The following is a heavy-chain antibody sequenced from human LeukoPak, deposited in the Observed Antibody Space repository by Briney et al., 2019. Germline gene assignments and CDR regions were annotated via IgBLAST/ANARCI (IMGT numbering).Heavy chain of an antibody. CDR3: ARVRRAYDSSDYFDY. Sequence: SETLSLTXTVSGGSISSYYWSWIRQPPGKGLEWIGYIYYSGSTNYNPSLKSRVTISVDTSKNQFSLKLSSVTAADTAVYYCARVRRAYDSSDYFDYWGQGTLVTVSS. CDR1: GGSISSYY. CDR2: IYYSGST. J-gene: IGHJ4*02. V-gene: IGHV4-59*01. D-gene: IGHD3-22*01.